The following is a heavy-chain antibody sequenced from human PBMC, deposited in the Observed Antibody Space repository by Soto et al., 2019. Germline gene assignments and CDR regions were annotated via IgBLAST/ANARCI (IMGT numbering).Heavy chain of an antibody. CDR3: AKAPLRYCSGGSCYWIDY. CDR2: ISGSGGST. Sequence: GGSLRLSCSAYGFTFSSYAMSWVRQAPGKGLEGVSAISGSGGSTYYADSVKGRFTISRDNSKNTLYLKMNSLRAEDTAVYYCAKAPLRYCSGGSCYWIDYWGQGT. V-gene: IGHV3-23*01. D-gene: IGHD2-15*01. CDR1: GFTFSSYA. J-gene: IGHJ4*02.